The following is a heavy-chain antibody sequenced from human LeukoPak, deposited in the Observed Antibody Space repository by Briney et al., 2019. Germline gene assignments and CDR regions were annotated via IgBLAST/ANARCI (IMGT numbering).Heavy chain of an antibody. V-gene: IGHV4-38-2*02. CDR2: VFRLQTVRT. J-gene: IGHJ4*02. D-gene: IGHD2-8*01. CDR3: ARVLHAPYLIDS. CDR1: DSSIASTYY. Sequence: SETLSLTCTVSDSSIASTYYWAWFRQPPGKGLEWIATVFRLQTVRTFNNPSLGSRVTMSLDPSHNQFSLNLTSVTAADTALYFCARVLHAPYLIDSWGQGTLVTVSS.